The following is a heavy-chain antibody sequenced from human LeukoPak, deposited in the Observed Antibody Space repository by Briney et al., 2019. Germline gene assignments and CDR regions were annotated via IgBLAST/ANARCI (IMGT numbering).Heavy chain of an antibody. CDR1: GGSISSGSYY. J-gene: IGHJ5*02. V-gene: IGHV4-61*02. Sequence: SETLSLTCTVSGGSISSGSYYWSWIRQPAGKGLEWIGRIYTSGSTSYNPSLKSRVTISVDTSKNQFSLKLSSVTAADTAVYYCAIATGYCSGGSCYRWFDPWGQGTLVTVSS. D-gene: IGHD2-15*01. CDR2: IYTSGST. CDR3: AIATGYCSGGSCYRWFDP.